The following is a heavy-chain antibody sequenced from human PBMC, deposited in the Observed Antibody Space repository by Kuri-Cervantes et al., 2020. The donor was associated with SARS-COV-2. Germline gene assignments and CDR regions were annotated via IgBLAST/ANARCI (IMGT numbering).Heavy chain of an antibody. CDR1: GFTFSGSA. J-gene: IGHJ4*02. V-gene: IGHV3-73*01. Sequence: GESLKISCAASGFTFSGSAMHWVRQASGKGLEWVGRIRSKANSYATAYAASVKGRFTISRDDSKNTAYLQMNSLKTEDTAVYYCTRVSTTSSGYYWGQGTLVTVSS. CDR2: IRSKANSYAT. CDR3: TRVSTTSSGYY. D-gene: IGHD1-26*01.